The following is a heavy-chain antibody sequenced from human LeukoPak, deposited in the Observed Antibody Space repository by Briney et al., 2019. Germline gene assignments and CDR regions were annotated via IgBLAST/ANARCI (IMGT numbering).Heavy chain of an antibody. Sequence: GGSLRLSCAASGFTFSSYWMSWVRQAPGKGLEWVANIKQDGSEKYYVDSVKGRFTISRDNAKNSLYLQMNSLRAEGTAVYYCARDQAPTYYYDFWSGYIDYWGQGTLVTVSS. CDR2: IKQDGSEK. D-gene: IGHD3-3*01. CDR3: ARDQAPTYYYDFWSGYIDY. J-gene: IGHJ4*02. V-gene: IGHV3-7*01. CDR1: GFTFSSYW.